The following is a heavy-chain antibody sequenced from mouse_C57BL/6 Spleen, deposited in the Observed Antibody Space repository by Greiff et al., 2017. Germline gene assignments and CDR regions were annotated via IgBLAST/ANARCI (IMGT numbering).Heavy chain of an antibody. CDR3: ARGSSYWYFDV. Sequence: QVQLQQPGAELVMPGASVKLSCKASGYTFTSYWMHWVKQRPGQGLEWIGEIDPSDSYTNYNQKFKGKSTLTVDKSSSTAYMQLSSLTSGDSAVXYCARGSSYWYFDVWGTGTTVTVSS. D-gene: IGHD1-1*01. CDR2: IDPSDSYT. CDR1: GYTFTSYW. V-gene: IGHV1-69*01. J-gene: IGHJ1*03.